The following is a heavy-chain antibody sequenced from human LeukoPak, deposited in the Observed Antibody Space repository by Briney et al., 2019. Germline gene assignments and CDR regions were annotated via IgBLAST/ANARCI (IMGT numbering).Heavy chain of an antibody. CDR2: IYSGGMT. D-gene: IGHD2-2*01. J-gene: IGHJ6*03. Sequence: GGSLRLSCAASGLNVTYNYMSWVRQAPGKGLEWLLVIYSGGMTYYADSVKGRFIISRDNSKNTLYLQMNRLRAEDTAVYYCYARPVLPAAFLPSGNYMDVWGKGTTVTVSS. CDR3: YARPVLPAAFLPSGNYMDV. CDR1: GLNVTYNY. V-gene: IGHV3-53*01.